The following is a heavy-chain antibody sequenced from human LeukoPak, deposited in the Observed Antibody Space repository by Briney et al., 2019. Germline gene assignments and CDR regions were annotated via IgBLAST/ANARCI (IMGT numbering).Heavy chain of an antibody. CDR1: GFTFSSYG. J-gene: IGHJ4*02. D-gene: IGHD6-19*01. CDR3: ARGGARLVRGLDY. CDR2: ISYDGSNK. Sequence: PGGSLRLSCAASGFTFSSYGMHWVRQAPGKGLEWVAVISYDGSNKYYADSVKGRFTISRDNSKNTLYLQMNSLRAEDTAVYYCARGGARLVRGLDYWGRGTLVTVSS. V-gene: IGHV3-30*03.